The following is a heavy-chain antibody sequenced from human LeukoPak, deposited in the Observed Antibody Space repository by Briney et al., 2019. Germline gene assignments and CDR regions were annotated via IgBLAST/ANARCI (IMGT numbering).Heavy chain of an antibody. J-gene: IGHJ4*02. D-gene: IGHD2-21*02. CDR1: GYKFATYW. CDR2: NHSGDSDT. CDR3: ATFVVVTAGQHYFDF. V-gene: IGHV5-51*01. Sequence: GESLKISCKVSGYKFATYWIGWVRPMPGKGLEWMGINHSGDSDTRYSPSFQGRVIISADKSISTAYLQWSSLEAPDTAMYYCATFVVVTAGQHYFDFWGQGTLVTGSS.